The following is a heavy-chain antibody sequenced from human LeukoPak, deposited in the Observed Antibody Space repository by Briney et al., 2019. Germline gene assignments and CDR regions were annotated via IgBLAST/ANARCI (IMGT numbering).Heavy chain of an antibody. Sequence: ASAKVPCKASGGTFSSYAISGVRQAPGQGLEWMGGIIPIFGTANYAQKFQGRVTITADESTSTAFMELRSLRSDDTAVYYCARDLWFGELLVDWGQGTLVTVSS. D-gene: IGHD3-10*01. CDR3: ARDLWFGELLVD. CDR2: IIPIFGTA. CDR1: GGTFSSYA. J-gene: IGHJ4*02. V-gene: IGHV1-69*13.